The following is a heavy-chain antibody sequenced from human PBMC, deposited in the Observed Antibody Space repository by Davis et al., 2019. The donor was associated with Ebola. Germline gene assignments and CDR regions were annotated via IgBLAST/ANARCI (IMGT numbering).Heavy chain of an antibody. J-gene: IGHJ4*02. D-gene: IGHD1-26*01. CDR3: ARSRRMVGATIDY. CDR1: GGSMNNYY. CDR2: IYYSGST. V-gene: IGHV4-59*01. Sequence: MPSETLSLTCTISGGSMNNYYWSWIRQPPGKGLEWIGYIYYSGSTNYNPSLKSRVTISVDTSKNQFSLKLSSVTAADTAVYYCARSRRMVGATIDYWGQGTPVTVSS.